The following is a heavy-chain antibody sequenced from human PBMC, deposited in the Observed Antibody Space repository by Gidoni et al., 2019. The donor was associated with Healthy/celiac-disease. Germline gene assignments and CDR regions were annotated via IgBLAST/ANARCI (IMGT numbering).Heavy chain of an antibody. V-gene: IGHV5-51*01. J-gene: IGHJ4*02. D-gene: IGHD6-13*01. CDR2: IYPGDSDT. CDR3: ARLHNPTYSSSCKGFDY. CDR1: GYSFTSYW. Sequence: EVQLVPSGAEVKKPGESLKISCKGSGYSFTSYWIGWVRQMPGKGLEWMGIIYPGDSDTRYSPSFQGQVTISADKSISTAYLQWSSLKASDTAMYYCARLHNPTYSSSCKGFDYWGQGTLVTVSS.